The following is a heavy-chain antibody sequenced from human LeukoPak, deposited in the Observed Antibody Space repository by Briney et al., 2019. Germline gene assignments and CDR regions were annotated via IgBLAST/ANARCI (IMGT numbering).Heavy chain of an antibody. V-gene: IGHV4-34*01. J-gene: IGHJ6*03. D-gene: IGHD6-6*01. CDR1: GGSFSGYY. CDR3: ARHVLKGGHKLGYSSSSRPYYYYYMDV. CDR2: INHSGST. Sequence: PSETLSLTCAVYGGSFSGYYWSWIRQPPGKGLEWIGEINHSGSTNYNPSLKSRVTISVDTSKNQFSLKLSSVTAADTAVYYCARHVLKGGHKLGYSSSSRPYYYYYMDVWGKGTTVTVSS.